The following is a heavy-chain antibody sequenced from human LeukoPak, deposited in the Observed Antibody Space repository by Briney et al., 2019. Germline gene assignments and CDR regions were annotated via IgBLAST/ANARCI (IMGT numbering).Heavy chain of an antibody. Sequence: SETLSLTCTVSGGSISCGSYYWSWIRQPAGKGLEWIGRVYTSGSTNYNPSLKSRVTISVDTSKNQFSLKLSSVTAADTAVYYCARAVAGYNWFDPWGQGTLVTVSS. J-gene: IGHJ5*02. CDR3: ARAVAGYNWFDP. CDR1: GGSISCGSYY. V-gene: IGHV4-61*02. D-gene: IGHD6-19*01. CDR2: VYTSGST.